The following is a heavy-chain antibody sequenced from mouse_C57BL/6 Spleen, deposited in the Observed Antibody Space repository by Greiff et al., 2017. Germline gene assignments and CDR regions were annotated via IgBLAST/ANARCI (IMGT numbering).Heavy chain of an antibody. Sequence: EVQLQESGPELVKPGDSVKISCKASGYSFTGYFMNWVMQSHGKSLEWIGRINPYNGYTFYNQKFKGKATLTVDKSSSTAHMELRSLTSEDSAVYYCARSYYGSDYAMDYWGQGTSVTVSS. CDR3: ARSYYGSDYAMDY. D-gene: IGHD1-1*01. CDR2: INPYNGYT. CDR1: GYSFTGYF. J-gene: IGHJ4*01. V-gene: IGHV1-20*01.